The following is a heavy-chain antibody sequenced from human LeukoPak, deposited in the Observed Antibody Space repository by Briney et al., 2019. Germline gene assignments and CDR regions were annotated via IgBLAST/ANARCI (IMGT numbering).Heavy chain of an antibody. CDR2: IGTRGDT. CDR3: ARGLALRYFDWTPVDY. V-gene: IGHV3-13*01. J-gene: IGHJ4*02. Sequence: PGGSLRLSCAASGFTFSSYDMHWGRQATGKGLEWVSGIGTRGDTYYSGSVKGRFTISRENARNSMYLQMNSLRAGDTAVYYCARGLALRYFDWTPVDYWGQGTLVTVSS. CDR1: GFTFSSYD. D-gene: IGHD3-9*01.